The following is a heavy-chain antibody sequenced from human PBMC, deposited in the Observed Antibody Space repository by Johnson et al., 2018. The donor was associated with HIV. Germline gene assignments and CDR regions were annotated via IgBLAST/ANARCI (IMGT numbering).Heavy chain of an antibody. J-gene: IGHJ3*01. CDR3: GSGGTLYWWSGDAFDV. CDR1: GFSFSNSG. D-gene: IGHD2-8*02. Sequence: QVQLVESGGGVVQPGRSLRLSCAASGFSFSNSGMHWVRQAPGKGLEWVAVISYEGSNKYYAESVTGRFTISRDNSKNKLYLQMNSLRTEETALYYCGSGGTLYWWSGDAFDVWGHGTMVTVSA. CDR2: ISYEGSNK. V-gene: IGHV3-30*03.